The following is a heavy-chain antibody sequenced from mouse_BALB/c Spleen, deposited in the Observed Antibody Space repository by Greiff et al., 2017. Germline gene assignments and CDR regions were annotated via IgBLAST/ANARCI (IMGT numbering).Heavy chain of an antibody. CDR2: ISSGGGST. CDR3: ARHDYGNLGAMDY. CDR1: GFAFSSYD. J-gene: IGHJ4*01. Sequence: EVHLVESGGGLVKPGGSLKLSCAASGFAFSSYDMSWVRQTPEQRLEWVAYISSGGGSTYYPDTVKGRFTISRDNAKNTLYLQMSSLKSEDTAMYYCARHDYGNLGAMDYWGQGTSVTVSS. V-gene: IGHV5-12-1*01. D-gene: IGHD2-1*01.